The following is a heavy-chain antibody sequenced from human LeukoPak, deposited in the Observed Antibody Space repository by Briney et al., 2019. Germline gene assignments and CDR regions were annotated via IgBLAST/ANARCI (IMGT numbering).Heavy chain of an antibody. Sequence: GGSLRLSCAASGFTFSSSWMHWVRQAPGQGLVWVSRINNDGTSTSYADSVKGRFTISRDDAKNTIYLQMHSLRVEDTAVYYCAKYYGSGTYALDYWGQGTRATVSS. CDR1: GFTFSSSW. D-gene: IGHD3-10*01. J-gene: IGHJ4*02. CDR2: INNDGTST. V-gene: IGHV3-74*01. CDR3: AKYYGSGTYALDY.